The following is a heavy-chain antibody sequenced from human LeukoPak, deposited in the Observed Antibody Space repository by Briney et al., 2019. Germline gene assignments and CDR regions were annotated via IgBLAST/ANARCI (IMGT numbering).Heavy chain of an antibody. D-gene: IGHD3-9*01. CDR2: IKQDGSEK. V-gene: IGHV3-7*01. J-gene: IGHJ5*02. CDR1: GFTFSSYW. Sequence: PGGSLRLSCAASGFTFSSYWMSWVRQAPGKGLEWVANIKQDGSEKYYVDSVKGRFTISRDNAKNSLYLQMNSLRAEDTAVYYCARDENDILTGDNWFDPWGQGTLVTVSS. CDR3: ARDENDILTGDNWFDP.